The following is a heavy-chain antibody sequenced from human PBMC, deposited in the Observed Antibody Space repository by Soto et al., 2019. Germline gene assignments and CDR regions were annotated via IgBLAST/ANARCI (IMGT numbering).Heavy chain of an antibody. CDR1: GGSVSSGSYY. D-gene: IGHD5-12*01. CDR2: IYYSGST. Sequence: SETLSLTCTVSGGSVSSGSYYWSWIRQPPGKGLEWIGYIYYSGSTNYNPSLKSRVTISVDTSKNQFSLKLSSVTAADTAVYYCARGEVATNDAFDIWGQGTMVTVS. CDR3: ARGEVATNDAFDI. V-gene: IGHV4-61*01. J-gene: IGHJ3*02.